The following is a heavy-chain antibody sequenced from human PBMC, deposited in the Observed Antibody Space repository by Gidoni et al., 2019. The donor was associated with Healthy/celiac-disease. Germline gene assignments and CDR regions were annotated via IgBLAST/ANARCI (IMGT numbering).Heavy chain of an antibody. D-gene: IGHD3-9*01. V-gene: IGHV3-33*01. CDR3: AREPGYYDILTGYYRADAFDI. CDR1: GFTFSSYG. J-gene: IGHJ3*02. Sequence: QVQLVESGGGVVQPGRSLRLSCAASGFTFSSYGMHWVRQATGKGLEWVAVIWYDGSNKYYADSVKGRFTISRDNSKNTLYLQMNSLRAEDTAVYYCAREPGYYDILTGYYRADAFDIWGQGTMVTVSS. CDR2: IWYDGSNK.